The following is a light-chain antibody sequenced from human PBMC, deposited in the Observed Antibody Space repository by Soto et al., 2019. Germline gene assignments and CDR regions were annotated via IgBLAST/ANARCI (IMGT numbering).Light chain of an antibody. CDR1: QTITRF. V-gene: IGKV1-39*01. J-gene: IGKJ2*01. CDR3: QQTNSTPYT. Sequence: DIQMTQSPSSLSASVGDRITITCRASQTITRFLNWYQQIPGKAPKLLIFAASTLQSGVPFRFSGAGSGADFTLTISSLQPEDFATYYCQQTNSTPYTFGQGTKLDIK. CDR2: AAS.